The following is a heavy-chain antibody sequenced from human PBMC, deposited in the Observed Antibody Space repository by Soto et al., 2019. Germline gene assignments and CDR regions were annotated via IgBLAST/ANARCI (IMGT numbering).Heavy chain of an antibody. Sequence: EVQLVESGGGLVKPGGSLRLSCAASGFTFSTYSMNWVRQAPGKWLEWVSSLSDSSSYIYYADSVNGRVTICRDNAKNSLYLQMNGLRADDTAVYYGARYDSSGYYWPYYYYGMDVWGQGTTVTVSS. D-gene: IGHD3-22*01. V-gene: IGHV3-21*01. CDR2: LSDSSSYI. CDR3: ARYDSSGYYWPYYYYGMDV. J-gene: IGHJ6*02. CDR1: GFTFSTYS.